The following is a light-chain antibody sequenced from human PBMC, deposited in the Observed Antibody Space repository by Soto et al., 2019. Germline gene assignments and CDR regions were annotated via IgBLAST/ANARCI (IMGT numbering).Light chain of an antibody. V-gene: IGKV3-11*01. CDR2: DAS. Sequence: VLSQSPGRLSLSPGERATLSCRASQSVSSYLAWYRQKPGQAPRLLIYDASNRATGIPARFSGSGSGTDFTLTSSSLEPEDFAVYYCQQRSNWPWTFGQGTKVDIK. J-gene: IGKJ1*01. CDR1: QSVSSY. CDR3: QQRSNWPWT.